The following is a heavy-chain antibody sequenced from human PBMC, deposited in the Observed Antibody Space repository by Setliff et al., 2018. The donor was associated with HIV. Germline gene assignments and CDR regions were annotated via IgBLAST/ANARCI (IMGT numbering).Heavy chain of an antibody. CDR2: IYYSGST. V-gene: IGHV4-59*01. J-gene: IGHJ6*03. D-gene: IGHD2-2*01. Sequence: SETLSLTCTVSGGSISSYYWSWIRQPPGKGLEWIGYIYYSGSTNYNPSLESRVTISVDTSKNQFSLKLSSVTAADTAVYYCARGRRSTSSYYYYYYMDVWGKGTTVTVSS. CDR3: ARGRRSTSSYYYYYYMDV. CDR1: GGSISSYY.